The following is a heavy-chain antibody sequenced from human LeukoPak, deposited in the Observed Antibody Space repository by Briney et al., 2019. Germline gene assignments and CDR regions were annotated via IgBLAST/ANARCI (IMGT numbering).Heavy chain of an antibody. Sequence: PGGSLSLTCAASGFTFSSYAGSWVRQAPGKGLEWVSAISGSIGSTYYADSVKGRFTISRDNSKNTVYLEMNSLRAEDTALYYCVKDVHSRWLHPIQLWRRSTLVTVSS. V-gene: IGHV3-23*01. CDR2: ISGSIGST. CDR1: GFTFSSYA. J-gene: IGHJ2*01. D-gene: IGHD5-12*01. CDR3: VKDVHSRWLHPIQL.